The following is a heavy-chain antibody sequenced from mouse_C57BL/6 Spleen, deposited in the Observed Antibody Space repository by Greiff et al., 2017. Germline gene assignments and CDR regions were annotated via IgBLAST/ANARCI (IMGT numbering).Heavy chain of an antibody. CDR1: GFTFSDYG. CDR3: ARRGEYYARDY. CDR2: ISNLAYSI. V-gene: IGHV5-15*01. Sequence: EVMLVESGGGLVQPGGSLKLSCAASGFTFSDYGMAWVRQAPRKGPEWVAFISNLAYSIYYADTVTGRFTISRENAKNTLYLEMSSLRSEDTAMYYCARRGEYYARDYWGQGTSVTVSS. J-gene: IGHJ4*01.